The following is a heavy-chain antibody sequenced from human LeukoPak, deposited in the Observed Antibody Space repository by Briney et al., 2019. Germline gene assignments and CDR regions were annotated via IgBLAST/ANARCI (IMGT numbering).Heavy chain of an antibody. CDR1: GYTFTIYG. J-gene: IGHJ6*04. CDR2: ISAYNGNT. CDR3: ARDGGPASYYGMDV. Sequence: ASVTVSCKASGYTFTIYGISWVRQAPGQGLEWMGWISAYNGNTNYAQKLQGRVTMTTDTSTSTAYMELRSLRSDDTAVYYCARDGGPASYYGMDVWGKGTTVTVSS. D-gene: IGHD3-16*01. V-gene: IGHV1-18*04.